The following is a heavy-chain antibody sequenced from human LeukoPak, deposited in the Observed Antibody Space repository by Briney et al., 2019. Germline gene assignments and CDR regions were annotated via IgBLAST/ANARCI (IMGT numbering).Heavy chain of an antibody. Sequence: SETLSLTCTVSGGSISSGGYYWSWIRQHPGKGLEWIGYIYYSGSTYYNPSPKSRVTISVDTSKNRFSLKLSSVTAADTAVYYCARDAIPAVTPYYYYGMDVWGKGTTVTVSS. CDR1: GGSISSGGYY. D-gene: IGHD2-2*01. J-gene: IGHJ6*04. CDR3: ARDAIPAVTPYYYYGMDV. CDR2: IYYSGST. V-gene: IGHV4-31*03.